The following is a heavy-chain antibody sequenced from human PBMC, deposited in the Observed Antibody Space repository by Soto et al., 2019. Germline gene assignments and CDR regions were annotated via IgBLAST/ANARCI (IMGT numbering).Heavy chain of an antibody. V-gene: IGHV3-30*18. CDR3: AKDFKVSGGHYGSLNYYYGMDV. Sequence: GGSLRLSCAASGFTFSAFGMHWVRQAPGKGLEWVAIISYDGILKYYADSVKGRFTISRDTSKGALYLQMNSLRPEDTAVYYCAKDFKVSGGHYGSLNYYYGMDVWGQGTTVTVSS. D-gene: IGHD3-10*01. CDR2: ISYDGILK. J-gene: IGHJ6*02. CDR1: GFTFSAFG.